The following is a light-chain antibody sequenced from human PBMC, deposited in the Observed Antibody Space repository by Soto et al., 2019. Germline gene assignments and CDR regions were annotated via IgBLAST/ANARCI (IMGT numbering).Light chain of an antibody. V-gene: IGKV3-20*01. CDR3: QQYGSSPLT. CDR1: QRIGDT. CDR2: AAS. Sequence: ETVVTPSPATLSVSPGEGATLSCRASQRIGDTLACYQHKPGQAPRLLIYAASSRATGFPDRFSSSGSGTDFTLTISRLEPEDFAVYYCQQYGSSPLTFGGGTKVDIK. J-gene: IGKJ4*01.